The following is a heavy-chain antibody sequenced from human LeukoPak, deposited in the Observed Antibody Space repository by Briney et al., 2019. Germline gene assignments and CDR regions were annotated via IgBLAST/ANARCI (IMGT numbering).Heavy chain of an antibody. CDR1: GFTFINAW. D-gene: IGHD3-22*01. Sequence: GGSLRLSCAASGFTFINAWMNWVRQAPGKGLEWVGRIKSKTDGGTTDYAAPVKGRFTISRDDSKHTLYLQMNSLKIEDTAVYYCTTGPHYYDRVLAFDIWGQGTMVTVSS. V-gene: IGHV3-15*01. CDR3: TTGPHYYDRVLAFDI. CDR2: IKSKTDGGTT. J-gene: IGHJ3*02.